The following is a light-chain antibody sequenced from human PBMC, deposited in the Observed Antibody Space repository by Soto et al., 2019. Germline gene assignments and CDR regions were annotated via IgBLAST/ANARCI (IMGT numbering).Light chain of an antibody. J-gene: IGKJ2*01. CDR1: QDISNY. V-gene: IGKV1-33*01. CDR2: DAS. Sequence: DIQMTQSPSSLSASVGDRVTITCQASQDISNYLNRYQQKPGKAPKLLIYDASNLETGVPSRFSGSGSGTDFTFTISSLQPEDIALYYCQQYDNLPYTFGQGTKLEIK. CDR3: QQYDNLPYT.